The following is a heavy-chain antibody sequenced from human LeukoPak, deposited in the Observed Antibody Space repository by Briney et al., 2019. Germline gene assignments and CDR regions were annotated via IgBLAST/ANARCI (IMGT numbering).Heavy chain of an antibody. Sequence: GGSLRLSCADSGFSVPNHWMSCVRQAPGKGLEWVANVKEDGTTKQYVDSVKGRFTISIDNAKNSLYLQMDSLRAEDTAVYYCVSQEVVPHWGQGTLVSVSS. CDR3: VSQEVVPH. J-gene: IGHJ4*02. D-gene: IGHD2-15*01. CDR1: GFSVPNHW. V-gene: IGHV3-7*01. CDR2: VKEDGTTK.